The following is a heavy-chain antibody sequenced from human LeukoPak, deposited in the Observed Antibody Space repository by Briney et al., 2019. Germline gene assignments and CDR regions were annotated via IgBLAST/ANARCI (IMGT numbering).Heavy chain of an antibody. V-gene: IGHV3-66*01. Sequence: GGSLRLSCTVSGFTVSSNSMSWVRQAPGKGLEWVSFIYSDNTYYADSVKGRFTISRDNSKNTLYLQMNSLRAEDTAVYYCAREPGYYDILTGPRNDYWGQGTLVTVSS. J-gene: IGHJ4*02. CDR3: AREPGYYDILTGPRNDY. CDR1: GFTVSSNS. CDR2: IYSDNT. D-gene: IGHD3-9*01.